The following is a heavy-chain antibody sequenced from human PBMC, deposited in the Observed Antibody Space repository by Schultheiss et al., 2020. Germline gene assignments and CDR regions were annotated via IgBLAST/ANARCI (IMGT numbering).Heavy chain of an antibody. D-gene: IGHD6-19*01. CDR1: GGSFSGYY. CDR3: ARGPLAVAGTAFDY. V-gene: IGHV4-34*01. CDR2: INHSGST. Sequence: SETLSLTWAVYGGSFSGYYWSWIRQPPGKGLEWIGEINHSGSTNYNPSLKSRVTISVDTSKNQFSLKLSSVTAADTAVYYCARGPLAVAGTAFDYWGQGTLVTVSS. J-gene: IGHJ4*02.